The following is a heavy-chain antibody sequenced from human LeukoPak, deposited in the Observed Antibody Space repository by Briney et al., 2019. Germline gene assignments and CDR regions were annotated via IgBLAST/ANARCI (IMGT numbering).Heavy chain of an antibody. D-gene: IGHD6-13*01. V-gene: IGHV5-51*01. CDR1: GYTFTNYW. Sequence: GESLKISCTGSGYTFTNYWIAWVRHMPGKGLEWMGAIYPGDSDTRYTPSFQGQVTISADKSSSTAYLQWSSLKASDTAMYYCARRKPAATDYWGQGTLITVSS. CDR2: IYPGDSDT. CDR3: ARRKPAATDY. J-gene: IGHJ4*02.